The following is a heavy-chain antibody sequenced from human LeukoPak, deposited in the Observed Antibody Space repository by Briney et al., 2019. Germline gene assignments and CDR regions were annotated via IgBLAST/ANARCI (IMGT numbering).Heavy chain of an antibody. V-gene: IGHV1-69*01. CDR3: ARDIVMVTYWFDP. Sequence: SVKVSCKASGGTFSSYAISWVRQAPGQGLEWMGGIIPIFGTANYAQKFQGRVTITADESTSTAYMELSRLRSDDTAVYYCARDIVMVTYWFDPWGQGTLVTVSS. CDR2: IIPIFGTA. CDR1: GGTFSSYA. J-gene: IGHJ5*02. D-gene: IGHD5-18*01.